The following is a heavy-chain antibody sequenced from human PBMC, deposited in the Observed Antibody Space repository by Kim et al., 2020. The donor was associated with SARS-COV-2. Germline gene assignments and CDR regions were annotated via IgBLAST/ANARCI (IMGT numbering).Heavy chain of an antibody. V-gene: IGHV3-23*01. Sequence: YADSVQSRFTISRDNSKSKLYLQMTSLRAEDTAVYYCAKRYNINWGPFDYWGQGTLVTVSS. CDR3: AKRYNINWGPFDY. D-gene: IGHD7-27*01. J-gene: IGHJ4*02.